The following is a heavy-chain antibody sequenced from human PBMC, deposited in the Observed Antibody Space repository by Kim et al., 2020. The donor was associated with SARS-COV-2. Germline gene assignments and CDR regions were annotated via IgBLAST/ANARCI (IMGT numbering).Heavy chain of an antibody. CDR2: IYYSGST. V-gene: IGHV4-59*01. Sequence: SETLSLTCTVPGGSISSYYWSWIRQPPGKGLKWIGYIYYSGSTNYNPPLKSRVTISVDTSKNQFSLKLSSVTAADTAVYYCARDGRGWLQQPHWYFDLWGRGTLVTVSS. CDR3: ARDGRGWLQQPHWYFDL. CDR1: GGSISSYY. D-gene: IGHD5-12*01. J-gene: IGHJ2*01.